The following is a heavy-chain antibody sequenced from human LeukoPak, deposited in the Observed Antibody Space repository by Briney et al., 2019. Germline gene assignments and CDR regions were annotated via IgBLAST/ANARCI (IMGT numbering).Heavy chain of an antibody. Sequence: PGGSLRLSCAASGFRFSSQWMSWVRQAPGKGLEWVASTSSGSSWIYYADSVRGRFTISRDNAKNLLYLQMNSLRVEDTAIYYCARDAGGRTQREGWFDPWGQGTLVTVSS. J-gene: IGHJ5*02. CDR1: GFRFSSQW. V-gene: IGHV3-21*06. CDR2: TSSGSSWI. D-gene: IGHD1-1*01. CDR3: ARDAGGRTQREGWFDP.